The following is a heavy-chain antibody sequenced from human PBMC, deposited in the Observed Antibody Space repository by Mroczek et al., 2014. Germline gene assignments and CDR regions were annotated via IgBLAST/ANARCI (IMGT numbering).Heavy chain of an antibody. J-gene: IGHJ4*02. CDR2: IKSKTDGGTT. CDR3: TTLLDYYDILTGYPFDY. Sequence: EVQLVETGGGLVKPGGSLRLSCAASGFTFSNAWMSWVRQAPGKGLEWVGRIKSKTDGGTTDYAAPVKGRFTISRDDSKNTLYLQMNSLKTEDTAVYYCTTLLDYYDILTGYPFDYWGQGTLVTVSS. CDR1: GFTFSNAW. V-gene: IGHV3-15*01. D-gene: IGHD3-9*01.